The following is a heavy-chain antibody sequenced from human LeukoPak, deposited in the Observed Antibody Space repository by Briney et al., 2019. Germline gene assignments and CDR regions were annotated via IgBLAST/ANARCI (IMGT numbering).Heavy chain of an antibody. Sequence: PGGSLRLSCAASGFTFRSYWMHWVRQAPGKGLEWVSRVIRDGSFTNYADSVKGRFTISRDNAKNTLYLQMSSLRAEDTAVYYCARDGITCTRDYWGQGALVTVSS. J-gene: IGHJ4*02. CDR1: GFTFRSYW. D-gene: IGHD1-7*01. V-gene: IGHV3-74*01. CDR2: VIRDGSFT. CDR3: ARDGITCTRDY.